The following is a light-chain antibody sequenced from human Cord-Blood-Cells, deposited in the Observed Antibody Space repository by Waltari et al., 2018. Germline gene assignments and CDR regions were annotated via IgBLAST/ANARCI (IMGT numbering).Light chain of an antibody. CDR2: AAS. CDR1: QSISSY. Sequence: DIQMTKSPSSLSASVGDRAPITCRASQSISSYLNWYQQKPGKAPKLLFYAASSLQSGVPSRFSGSGSGTDFTLTISSLQPEDFATYYCQQSYSTPLTFGGGTKVEIK. V-gene: IGKV1-39*01. J-gene: IGKJ4*01. CDR3: QQSYSTPLT.